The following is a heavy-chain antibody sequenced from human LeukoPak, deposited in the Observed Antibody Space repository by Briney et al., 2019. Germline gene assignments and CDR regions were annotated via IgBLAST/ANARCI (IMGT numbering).Heavy chain of an antibody. J-gene: IGHJ4*02. CDR2: ISYDGSKQ. CDR1: GFTFSSYA. CDR3: ARIDILTGYAAVGDC. V-gene: IGHV3-30-3*01. D-gene: IGHD3-9*01. Sequence: GGSLRLSCAASGFTFSSYAMSWVRQAPGKGLEWVALISYDGSKQLYADSVRGRFTISGDNSKNTLQLQLNSLRVEDTAVYYCARIDILTGYAAVGDCWGQGALVTVSS.